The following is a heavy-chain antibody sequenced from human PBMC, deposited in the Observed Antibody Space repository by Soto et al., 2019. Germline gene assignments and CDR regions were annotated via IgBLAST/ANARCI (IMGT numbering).Heavy chain of an antibody. CDR2: ISGYNGNT. CDR3: ARDLGPPNWFDS. V-gene: IGHV1-18*01. CDR1: GYAFSGYR. D-gene: IGHD2-8*01. J-gene: IGHJ5*01. Sequence: QVQLVQSGAEMKQPGASVKVSCKTSGYAFSGYRLSWVRQGPGQGLEWMGWISGYNGNTDYAQKFQGRVTMTTDTSTSPAYMELRSLRSDDTAVYYCARDLGPPNWFDSWGQGTLVTVSS.